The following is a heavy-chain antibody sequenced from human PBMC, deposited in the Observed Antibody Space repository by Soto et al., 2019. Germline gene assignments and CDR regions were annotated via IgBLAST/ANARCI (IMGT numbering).Heavy chain of an antibody. CDR3: AKDIYITMVRGVFDY. Sequence: SLRLSCAASGFTFDDYAMHWVRQAPGKGLEWGSGISGNSGSIGYAESVKGRFTISRDNAKNSRYLQMNSLRAEDTALYYCAKDIYITMVRGVFDYWGQGTLVTVSS. D-gene: IGHD3-10*01. J-gene: IGHJ4*02. CDR2: ISGNSGSI. CDR1: GFTFDDYA. V-gene: IGHV3-9*01.